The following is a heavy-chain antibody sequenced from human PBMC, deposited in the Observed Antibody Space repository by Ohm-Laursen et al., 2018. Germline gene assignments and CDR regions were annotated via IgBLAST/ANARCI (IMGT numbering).Heavy chain of an antibody. CDR2: ISWNSGTI. CDR1: GFTFDDFA. V-gene: IGHV3-9*01. J-gene: IGHJ4*02. Sequence: RSLRLSCSASGFTFDDFAMHWVRQAPGKGLEWVSGISWNSGTIAYADSAKGRFTISRDNAKNSLYLQVSSLTSEDTAFYYCAKAHGISVTTTPDFWGQGALVTVSS. CDR3: AKAHGISVTTTPDF. D-gene: IGHD6-19*01.